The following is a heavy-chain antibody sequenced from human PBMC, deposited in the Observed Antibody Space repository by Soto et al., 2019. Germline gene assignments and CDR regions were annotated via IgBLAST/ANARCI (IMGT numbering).Heavy chain of an antibody. CDR3: AKALKSTVRVVPPSH. CDR2: ISGSGVIK. CDR1: GFTFSNYA. D-gene: IGHD3-10*01. V-gene: IGHV3-23*01. Sequence: PGGSLRLSCAASGFTFSNYAMAWVRQAPGKGLEWVSSISGSGVIKYYADSVQGRFTISRDNSKNTLSVQMNSLRVEDTAIYYSAKALKSTVRVVPPSHWGQAILVTVSP. J-gene: IGHJ4*02.